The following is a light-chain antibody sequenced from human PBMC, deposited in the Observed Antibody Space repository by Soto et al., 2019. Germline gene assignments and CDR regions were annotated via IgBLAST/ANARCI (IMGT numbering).Light chain of an antibody. Sequence: EIVMTQSPATLSVSPGETATLSCRASQSVSRNLAWYQLKPGQAPRLLIYGAFARATGIPARFSGSGSGTQFTLTISSLQSEDFAVYYCQQYNNWPPLTFGGGTKVEIK. CDR2: GAF. CDR1: QSVSRN. CDR3: QQYNNWPPLT. V-gene: IGKV3-15*01. J-gene: IGKJ4*01.